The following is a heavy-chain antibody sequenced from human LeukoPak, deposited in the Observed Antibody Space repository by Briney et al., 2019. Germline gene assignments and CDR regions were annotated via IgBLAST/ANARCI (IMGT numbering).Heavy chain of an antibody. D-gene: IGHD6-6*01. CDR2: IYHDGST. Sequence: SETLSLTCAVSGGSISSNNWWIWVRQSPEKGLEWIGEIYHDGSTNYNPSLKSRVTISVDTSKNQFSLKLSSVTAADTAVYYCARAGSLNEYSSSSSFFDYWGQGTLVTVSS. CDR3: ARAGSLNEYSSSSSFFDY. V-gene: IGHV4-4*02. J-gene: IGHJ4*02. CDR1: GGSISSNNW.